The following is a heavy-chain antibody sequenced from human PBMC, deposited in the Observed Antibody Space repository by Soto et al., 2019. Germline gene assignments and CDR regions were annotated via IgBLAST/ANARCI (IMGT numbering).Heavy chain of an antibody. D-gene: IGHD3-10*01. J-gene: IGHJ4*02. Sequence: EVQLVESGGGLVQPGRSLRLSCAASGFSFDDYAMHWVRQAPGKGLEWVTGISWNSGIIGYADSVKGRFTISRDNAKNSLYLQMNSLRAEDTALYYCARDVWSRASGPPDSWGQGTLVTVSS. CDR1: GFSFDDYA. CDR3: ARDVWSRASGPPDS. CDR2: ISWNSGII. V-gene: IGHV3-9*01.